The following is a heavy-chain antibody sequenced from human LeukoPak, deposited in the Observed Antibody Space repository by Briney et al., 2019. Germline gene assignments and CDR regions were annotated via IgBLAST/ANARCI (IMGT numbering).Heavy chain of an antibody. CDR2: IKQDGSEK. V-gene: IGHV3-7*01. D-gene: IGHD3-3*01. Sequence: GGSLRLSCAASGFTFSSYWMSWVRQAPGKGLEWVANIKQDGSEKDYVDSVKGRFTISRDNAKNSLYLQMTSLRAEDTAVYYCARWLRFLEWLPRTYYYYGMDVWGQGTTVTVSS. CDR1: GFTFSSYW. J-gene: IGHJ6*02. CDR3: ARWLRFLEWLPRTYYYYGMDV.